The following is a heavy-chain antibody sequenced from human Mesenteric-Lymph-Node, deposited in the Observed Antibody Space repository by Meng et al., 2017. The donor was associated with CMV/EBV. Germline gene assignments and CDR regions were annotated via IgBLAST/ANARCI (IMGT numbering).Heavy chain of an antibody. Sequence: TLSNDWMSRVRRGPGKGLVRGSRMFSDGRPTEEAEAMKGRVTNYRENAKNTLYLEMNSMRAEDTAVYYWARVERGGYSVSGGLAHWGQGALVTVSS. CDR2: MFSDGRPT. V-gene: IGHV3-74*03. D-gene: IGHD3-16*01. J-gene: IGHJ4*02. CDR1: TLSNDW. CDR3: ARVERGGYSVSGGLAH.